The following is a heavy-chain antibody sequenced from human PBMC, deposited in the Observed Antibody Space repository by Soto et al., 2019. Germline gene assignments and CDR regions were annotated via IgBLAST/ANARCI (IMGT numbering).Heavy chain of an antibody. CDR3: ARDSGPRGYDAFDI. V-gene: IGHV3-7*04. J-gene: IGHJ3*02. Sequence: GGSLRLSCAASGFPFSNYWRTWVRPAPGKGLEWVANIKQDASENFYVDSVKGRFTISRDNAKNSLYLQMNSLRVEDTAVYYCARDSGPRGYDAFDIWGQGTMVTVSS. CDR2: IKQDASEN. CDR1: GFPFSNYW. D-gene: IGHD2-8*02.